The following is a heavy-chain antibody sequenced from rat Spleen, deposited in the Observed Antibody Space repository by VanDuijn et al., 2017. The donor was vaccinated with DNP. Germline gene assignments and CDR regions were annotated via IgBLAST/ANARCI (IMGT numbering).Heavy chain of an antibody. CDR3: ARWNSGHFDY. J-gene: IGHJ2*01. V-gene: IGHV5-22*01. CDR1: GFTFSDYY. D-gene: IGHD4-3*01. Sequence: EVKLVESGGGLVQPGRSLRLFCAASGFTFSDYYMAWIRQAPTKGLEWVAYIRYDGGSTKYGDSVKGRFTISRDNAKNTLYLQMNSLRSEDMATYYCARWNSGHFDYWGQGVMVTVSS. CDR2: IRYDGGST.